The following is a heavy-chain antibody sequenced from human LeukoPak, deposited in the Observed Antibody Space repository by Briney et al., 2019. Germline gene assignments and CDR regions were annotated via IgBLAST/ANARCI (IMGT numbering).Heavy chain of an antibody. J-gene: IGHJ4*02. CDR1: GFTFSSYA. V-gene: IGHV3-30*04. Sequence: GGSLRLSCAASGFTFSSYAMHWVRQAPGKGLEWVAVISYDGSNKYYADSVKGRFTISRDNSKNTLYLQMNSLRAEDTAVYYCARGPSSSWYGDYWGQGTLVTVSS. CDR2: ISYDGSNK. D-gene: IGHD6-13*01. CDR3: ARGPSSSWYGDY.